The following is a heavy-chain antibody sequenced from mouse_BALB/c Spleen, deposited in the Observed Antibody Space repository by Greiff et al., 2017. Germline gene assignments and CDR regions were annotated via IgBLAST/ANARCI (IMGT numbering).Heavy chain of an antibody. CDR3: TRSNYYGYDGYYFDY. Sequence: QVQLKQPGAELVRPGASVKLSCKASGYTFTSYWINWVKQRPGQGLEWIGNIYPSDSYTNYNQKFKDKATLTVDKSSSTAYMQLSSPTSEDSAVYYCTRSNYYGYDGYYFDYWGQGTTLTVSS. J-gene: IGHJ2*01. D-gene: IGHD2-2*01. V-gene: IGHV1-69*02. CDR2: IYPSDSYT. CDR1: GYTFTSYW.